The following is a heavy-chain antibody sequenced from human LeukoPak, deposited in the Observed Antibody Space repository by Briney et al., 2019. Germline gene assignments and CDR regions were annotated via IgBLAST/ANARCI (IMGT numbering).Heavy chain of an antibody. CDR1: RLSFSSYA. V-gene: IGHV3-23*01. D-gene: IGHD3-3*01. J-gene: IGHJ4*02. CDR2: ISDSGGGT. CDR3: AREENFWSGRPFSPDY. Sequence: GGSLRLACTDYRLSFSSYAMTWVRQALGEGLEWVSAISDSGGGTYYADSVKGRFTISRDNSKNTLYLQMNNLRVEDTAMYYCAREENFWSGRPFSPDYWGQGTLVTVSS.